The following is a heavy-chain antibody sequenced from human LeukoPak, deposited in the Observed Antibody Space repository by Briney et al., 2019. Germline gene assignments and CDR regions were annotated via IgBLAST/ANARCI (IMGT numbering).Heavy chain of an antibody. CDR2: IYYSGST. V-gene: IGHV4-39*01. J-gene: IGHJ4*02. CDR1: GGSISSSSYY. CDR3: ARGFQEDYGDYVNFDY. Sequence: SETLSLTCTVSGGSISSSSYYWGWIRQPPGKGLEWIGSIYYSGSTYYNPSLKSRVTISVDTSKNQFSLKLSSVTAADTAVYYCARGFQEDYGDYVNFDYWGQGTLVTVSS. D-gene: IGHD4-17*01.